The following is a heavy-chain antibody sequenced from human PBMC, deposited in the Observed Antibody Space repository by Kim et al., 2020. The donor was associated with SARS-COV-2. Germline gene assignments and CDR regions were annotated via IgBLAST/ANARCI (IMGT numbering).Heavy chain of an antibody. CDR3: TRGSTVTPYNPRGFDP. Sequence: ASVKVSCKASGYTFTGRYIHWVRQAPGQRLEWMGWINPNSGGANYAQKFQGRVTMTRDTSISTAYMELSRLRSDDTAVYYCTRGSTVTPYNPRGFDPWGQGTLVTVS. D-gene: IGHD4-17*01. CDR1: GYTFTGRY. V-gene: IGHV1-2*02. J-gene: IGHJ5*02. CDR2: INPNSGGA.